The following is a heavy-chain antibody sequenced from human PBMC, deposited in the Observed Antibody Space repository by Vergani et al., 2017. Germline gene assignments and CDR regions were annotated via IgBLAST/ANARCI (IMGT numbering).Heavy chain of an antibody. V-gene: IGHV1-18*01. J-gene: IGHJ4*02. D-gene: IGHD6-13*01. CDR2: ISTYNGNT. Sequence: VQLVQSGAEVKKPGASVKVSCKASGYTFISYGITWVRQAPGQGLEWMGWISTYNGNTNYAQKFQGGVTMTTDTSTSTAYMELGSLRSDDTAVYYCARGPFSISWNYFDYWGQGTLVTVSS. CDR3: ARGPFSISWNYFDY. CDR1: GYTFISYG.